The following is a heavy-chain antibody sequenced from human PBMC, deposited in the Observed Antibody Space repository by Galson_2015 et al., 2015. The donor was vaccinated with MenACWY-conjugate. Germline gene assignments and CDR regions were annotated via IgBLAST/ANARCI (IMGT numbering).Heavy chain of an antibody. V-gene: IGHV3-23*01. CDR1: GFTFSYYA. CDR3: AKDTHDYYDSSGYYYLALFDY. D-gene: IGHD3-22*01. CDR2: ISGSGDNT. J-gene: IGHJ4*02. Sequence: SLRLSCAASGFTFSYYAMSWVRQAPGKGLEWVSTISGSGDNTYYADSVKGRFTISRDSSRNTLYLQINSLRAEDTAVYYCAKDTHDYYDSSGYYYLALFDYWGQGTLVTVSS.